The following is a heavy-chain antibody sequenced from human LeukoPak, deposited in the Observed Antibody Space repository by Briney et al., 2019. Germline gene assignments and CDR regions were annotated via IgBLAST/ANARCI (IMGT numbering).Heavy chain of an antibody. J-gene: IGHJ6*02. CDR1: GGSISSSSYY. V-gene: IGHV4-61*01. CDR3: ARDRVDSSGYYYYYGMDV. D-gene: IGHD3-22*01. CDR2: IYYSGST. Sequence: SETLSLTCTVSGGSISSSSYYWSWIRQPPGKGLEWIGYIYYSGSTNYNPSLKSRLTMSADTSKNQFSLRLRSVTAADTAVYYCARDRVDSSGYYYYYGMDVWGQGTTVTVSS.